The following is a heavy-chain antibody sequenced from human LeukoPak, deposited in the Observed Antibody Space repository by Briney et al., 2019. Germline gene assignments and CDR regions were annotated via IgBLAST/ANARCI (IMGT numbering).Heavy chain of an antibody. CDR3: AGTSYYYYYGMDV. J-gene: IGHJ6*02. D-gene: IGHD1-26*01. Sequence: PSETLSLTCAVYGGSFSGYYWSWLRQPPGKGLEWVGEINHSGSTNYNPSLKSRVTISVDTSKNQFSLKLSSVTAADTAVYYCAGTSYYYYYGMDVWGQGTTVTVSS. V-gene: IGHV4-34*01. CDR2: INHSGST. CDR1: GGSFSGYY.